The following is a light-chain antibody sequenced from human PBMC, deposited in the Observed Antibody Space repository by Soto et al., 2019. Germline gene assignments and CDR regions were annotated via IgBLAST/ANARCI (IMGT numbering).Light chain of an antibody. CDR1: QSVLFSSNNKNY. CDR3: QQYYDTPWT. CDR2: WAS. J-gene: IGKJ1*01. Sequence: IVMTQSPYSLAVSLGERATINCKSSQSVLFSSNNKNYLTWYQQKPGQPPKLLIYWASTRGSGVPDRFSGSGSGTDFTLTISSLQAEDVAVYYCQQYYDTPWTFGQGTKVDIK. V-gene: IGKV4-1*01.